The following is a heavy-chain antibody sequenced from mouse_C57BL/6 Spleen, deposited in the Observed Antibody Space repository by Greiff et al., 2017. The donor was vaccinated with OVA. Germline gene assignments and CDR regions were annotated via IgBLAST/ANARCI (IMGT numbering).Heavy chain of an antibody. D-gene: IGHD2-12*01. V-gene: IGHV1-62-2*01. Sequence: VQRVESGAELVKPGASVKLSCKASGYTFTEYTIHWVKQRSGQGLEWIGWFYPGSGSIKYNEKFKDKATLTADKSSSTVYMELSRLTSEDSAVYFCARHEGKGYSLYYAMDYWGQGTSVTVSS. J-gene: IGHJ4*01. CDR3: ARHEGKGYSLYYAMDY. CDR2: FYPGSGSI. CDR1: GYTFTEYT.